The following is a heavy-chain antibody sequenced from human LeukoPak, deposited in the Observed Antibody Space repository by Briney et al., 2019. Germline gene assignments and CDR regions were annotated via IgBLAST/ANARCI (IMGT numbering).Heavy chain of an antibody. V-gene: IGHV3-23*01. J-gene: IGHJ4*02. D-gene: IGHD7-27*01. CDR3: AKGNNWGPFDY. CDR2: ISGSGGST. CDR1: GFTFSSFG. Sequence: GGSLRLSCEASGFTFSSFGMSWVRQAPGKGLEWVSAISGSGGSTYYADSVKGRLTISRDNSKNTLHLQMNSLRAEDTAVYYCAKGNNWGPFDYWGQGTLVTVSS.